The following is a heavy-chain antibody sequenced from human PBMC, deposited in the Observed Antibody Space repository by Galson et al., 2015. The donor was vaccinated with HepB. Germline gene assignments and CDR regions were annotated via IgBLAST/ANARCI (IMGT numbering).Heavy chain of an antibody. CDR3: ARVRRVGSIWYRY. V-gene: IGHV1-8*01. Sequence: SVKVSCKASGYTFTDYDINWVRQATGQGLEWMGWMNPNSGNTGYTEKFQGRVTMTRNTSITTAYMELSSLKSEDTAVYYCARVRRVGSIWYRYWGQGTLVTFSS. CDR1: GYTFTDYD. D-gene: IGHD6-13*01. J-gene: IGHJ4*02. CDR2: MNPNSGNT.